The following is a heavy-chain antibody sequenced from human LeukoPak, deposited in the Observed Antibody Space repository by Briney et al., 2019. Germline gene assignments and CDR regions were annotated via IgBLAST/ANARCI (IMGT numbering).Heavy chain of an antibody. Sequence: GASVKVSCKASGGTFSSYAISWVRQAPGQGLEWMGRIIPILGIANYAQKLQGRVTMTTDTSTSTAYMELRSLRSDDTAVYYCARDRGGQWPGTIDYWGQGTLVTVSS. CDR2: IIPILGIA. D-gene: IGHD6-19*01. J-gene: IGHJ4*02. V-gene: IGHV1-69*04. CDR3: ARDRGGQWPGTIDY. CDR1: GGTFSSYA.